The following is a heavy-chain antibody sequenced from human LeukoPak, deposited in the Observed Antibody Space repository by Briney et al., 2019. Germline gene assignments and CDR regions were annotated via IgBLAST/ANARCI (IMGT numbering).Heavy chain of an antibody. CDR2: IYTSGST. CDR1: GGSISSYY. CDR3: ARDPSPYTLGWFDP. V-gene: IGHV4-4*07. Sequence: KPSETLSLTCTVSGGSISSYYWSWIRQPAGKGLEWIGRIYTSGSTNYNPSLKSRVTMSVDTSKNQFSLKLSSVTAADTAVYYCARDPSPYTLGWFDPWGQGTLVTVSS. J-gene: IGHJ5*02. D-gene: IGHD2-2*02.